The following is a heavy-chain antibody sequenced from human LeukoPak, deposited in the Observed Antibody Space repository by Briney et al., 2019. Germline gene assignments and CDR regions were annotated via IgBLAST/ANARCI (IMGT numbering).Heavy chain of an antibody. CDR1: GFTFGDYA. CDR3: ARDQGYCSSTSCSEMDV. D-gene: IGHD2-2*01. V-gene: IGHV3-30-3*01. J-gene: IGHJ6*04. Sequence: GRSLRLSCTASGFTFGDYAMSWVRQAPGKGLEWVAVISYDGSNKYYADSVKGRFTISRDNSKNTLYLQMNSLRAEDTAVYYCARDQGYCSSTSCSEMDVWGKGTTVTVSS. CDR2: ISYDGSNK.